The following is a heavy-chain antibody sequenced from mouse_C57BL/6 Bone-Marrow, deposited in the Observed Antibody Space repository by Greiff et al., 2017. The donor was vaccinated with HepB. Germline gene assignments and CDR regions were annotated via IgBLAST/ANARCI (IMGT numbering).Heavy chain of an antibody. CDR1: GFTFSDYY. CDR3: ARRGGYYPFDY. Sequence: EVKLVESGGGLVQPGGSLKLSCAASGFTFSDYYMYWVRQTPEKRLEWVAYISNGGGSTYYPDTVKGRITISRDNAKNTLYLQMSRLKSEDTAMYYCARRGGYYPFDYWGQGTTLTVSS. CDR2: ISNGGGST. D-gene: IGHD2-3*01. J-gene: IGHJ2*01. V-gene: IGHV5-12*01.